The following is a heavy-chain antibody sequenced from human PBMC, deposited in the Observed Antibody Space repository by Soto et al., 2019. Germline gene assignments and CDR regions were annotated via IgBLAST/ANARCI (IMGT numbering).Heavy chain of an antibody. V-gene: IGHV4-39*07. CDR3: ARDYYDSSGLAPRPYAFDI. Sequence: SETLSLTCTVSGGSISSSSYYWGWIRQPPGKGLEWIGSIYYSGSTYYNPSLKSRVTISVDTSKNQFSLKLSSVTAADTAVYYCARDYYDSSGLAPRPYAFDIWGQGTMVTVSS. D-gene: IGHD3-22*01. J-gene: IGHJ3*02. CDR2: IYYSGST. CDR1: GGSISSSSYY.